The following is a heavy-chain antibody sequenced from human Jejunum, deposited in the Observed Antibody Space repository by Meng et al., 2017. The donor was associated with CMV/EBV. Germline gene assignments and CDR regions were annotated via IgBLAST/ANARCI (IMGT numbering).Heavy chain of an antibody. CDR3: TSRVGATPSYYGMDV. CDR1: TVGDNY. Sequence: TVGDNYLSWVRQAPGKGLEWVGFSRSKTYGGTTEYAASVTGRFTISRDDSKNIAYLQMNSLETEDTAVYYCTSRVGATPSYYGMDVWGQGTTVTVSS. V-gene: IGHV3-49*04. J-gene: IGHJ6*02. CDR2: SRSKTYGGTT. D-gene: IGHD1-26*01.